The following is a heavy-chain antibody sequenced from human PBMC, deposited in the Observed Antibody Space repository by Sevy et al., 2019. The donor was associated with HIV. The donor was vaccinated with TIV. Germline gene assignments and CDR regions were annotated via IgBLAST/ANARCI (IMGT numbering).Heavy chain of an antibody. CDR1: GFTVSSNY. D-gene: IGHD3-10*01. V-gene: IGHV3-53*01. Sequence: GGSLRLSYAASGFTVSSNYMSWVRQAPGKGLEWVSVIYSGGSTYYADSVKGRFTISRDNSKNTLYLQMNSLRAEDTAVYYCARARGSGSYYNNDYWGQGTLVTVSS. J-gene: IGHJ4*02. CDR2: IYSGGST. CDR3: ARARGSGSYYNNDY.